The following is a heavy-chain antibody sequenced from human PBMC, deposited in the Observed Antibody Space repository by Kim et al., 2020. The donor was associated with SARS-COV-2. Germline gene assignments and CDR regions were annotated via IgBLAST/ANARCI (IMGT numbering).Heavy chain of an antibody. CDR1: GFTFSSYD. D-gene: IGHD5-18*01. CDR3: ARGIQLSPSQNWYFDL. CDR2: IGTAGDT. Sequence: GGSLRLSCAASGFTFSSYDMHWVRQATGKGLEWVSAIGTAGDTYYPGSVKGRFTISRENAKNSLYLQMNSLRAGDTAVYYCARGIQLSPSQNWYFDLWGRGTLVTVSS. V-gene: IGHV3-13*01. J-gene: IGHJ2*01.